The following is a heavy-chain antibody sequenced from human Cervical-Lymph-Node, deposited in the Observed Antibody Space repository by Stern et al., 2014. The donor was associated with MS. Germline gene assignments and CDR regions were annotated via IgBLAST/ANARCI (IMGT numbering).Heavy chain of an antibody. CDR2: IDCDGDK. CDR1: GFSLTTSGMC. D-gene: IGHD3-22*01. Sequence: QVTLRESGPALVKATQTLTLTCTFSGFSLTTSGMCVSWIRQPPGKALEWLALIDCDGDKYYNTSLKTRLTISKDTSKNQVVLTMTNMDPMDTATFYCARTRSRGYYAPPDYWGQGTLVTVSS. CDR3: ARTRSRGYYAPPDY. J-gene: IGHJ4*02. V-gene: IGHV2-70*01.